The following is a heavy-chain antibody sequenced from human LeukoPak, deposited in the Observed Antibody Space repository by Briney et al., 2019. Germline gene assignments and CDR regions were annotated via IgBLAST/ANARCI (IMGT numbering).Heavy chain of an antibody. CDR3: ARNGEFSMIVVESYYFDY. D-gene: IGHD3-22*01. V-gene: IGHV3-23*01. CDR1: GFTFSSYA. Sequence: GGSLRLSCAASGFTFSSYAMSWVRQAPGKGLVWVSSIIDSGASTYYADSVRGRFTISRDNSKNTLYLQMNSLRAEDTALYYCARNGEFSMIVVESYYFDYWGQGTLVTVSS. J-gene: IGHJ4*02. CDR2: IIDSGAST.